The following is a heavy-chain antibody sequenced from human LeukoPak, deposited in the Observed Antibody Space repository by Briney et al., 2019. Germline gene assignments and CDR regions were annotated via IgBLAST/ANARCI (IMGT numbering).Heavy chain of an antibody. J-gene: IGHJ5*02. CDR3: AKSGPSGIGYLHWFDP. Sequence: SGGSLRLSCAVSGFTFSTYEMNWVRQAPGKGLEWLSYISSSGSTTYYADSVKGRFTISRDNSKNTLYLQINSPRAEDTAVYYCAKSGPSGIGYLHWFDPWGQGTLVTVSS. CDR1: GFTFSTYE. CDR2: ISSSGSTT. D-gene: IGHD3-22*01. V-gene: IGHV3-48*03.